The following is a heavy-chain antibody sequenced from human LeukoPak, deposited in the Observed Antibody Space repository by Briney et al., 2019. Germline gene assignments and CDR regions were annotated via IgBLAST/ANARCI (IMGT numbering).Heavy chain of an antibody. V-gene: IGHV1-69*05. CDR3: ARDGAYCSGGSCYDY. CDR1: GGTLTSYA. J-gene: IGHJ4*02. CDR2: IIPIFGTA. D-gene: IGHD2-15*01. Sequence: SVKVSCKASGGTLTSYAISWVRQAPGQGLEWMGGIIPIFGTANYAQKFQGRVTITTDESTSTAYMELSSLRSEDTAVYYCARDGAYCSGGSCYDYWGQGTLVTVSS.